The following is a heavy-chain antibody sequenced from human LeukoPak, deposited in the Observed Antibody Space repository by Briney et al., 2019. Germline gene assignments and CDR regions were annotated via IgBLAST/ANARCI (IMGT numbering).Heavy chain of an antibody. D-gene: IGHD3-10*01. CDR1: GGSFSGYY. J-gene: IGHJ4*02. V-gene: IGHV4-34*01. CDR2: INHSGST. CDR3: ARGVVRGVIRSSYVGYFDY. Sequence: SETLSLTCAVYGGSFSGYYWSWIRQPPGKGLEWIGEINHSGSTNYNPSLKSRVTISVDTSKNQFSLKPSSVTAADTAVYYCARGVVRGVIRSSYVGYFDYWGQGTLVTVSS.